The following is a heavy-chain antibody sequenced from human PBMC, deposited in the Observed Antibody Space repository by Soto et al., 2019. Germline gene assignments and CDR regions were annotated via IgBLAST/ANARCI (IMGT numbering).Heavy chain of an antibody. CDR3: ARDLKSATMHRGVPLAYHSFDH. CDR2: IHGSGST. V-gene: IGHV4-4*07. J-gene: IGHJ5*02. CDR1: GGSISDNF. D-gene: IGHD3-10*01. Sequence: TSETLSLTCTVSGGSISDNFWTWIRQPAGKGLEWIGRIHGSGSTSYNPSLKTRLTMSVDTSNNQISLSLRSVTAADTAVYYCARDLKSATMHRGVPLAYHSFDHWGHGTLVTVSS.